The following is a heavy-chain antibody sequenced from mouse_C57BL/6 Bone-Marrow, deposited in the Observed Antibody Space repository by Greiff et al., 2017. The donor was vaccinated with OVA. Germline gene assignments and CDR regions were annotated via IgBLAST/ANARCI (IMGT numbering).Heavy chain of an antibody. Sequence: QVQLQQSGAELARPGASVKMSCKASGYTFTSYSMTWVKQRPGQGLEWIGDINPSSGSTKYNQKFKNKATLTADKSSSTAYMQLSSLTSEDSAVYYCARSGTTVVAPYFFDYWGQGTTLTVSS. D-gene: IGHD1-1*01. CDR1: GYTFTSYS. CDR3: ARSGTTVVAPYFFDY. V-gene: IGHV1-4*01. J-gene: IGHJ2*01. CDR2: INPSSGST.